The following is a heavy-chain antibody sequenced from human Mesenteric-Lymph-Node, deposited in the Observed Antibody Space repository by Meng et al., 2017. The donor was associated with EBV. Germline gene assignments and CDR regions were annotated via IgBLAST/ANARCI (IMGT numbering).Heavy chain of an antibody. J-gene: IGHJ4*02. CDR3: VGGVAADGSVDY. Sequence: QVQRQETGPGLVKPPQTLSPPRAVSGGSISSGGYYWSWIRQPPGKGLEWIGYIYYSGDTYYNPSLKSRVTISVDTSKNQFSLKLSSVTAADTAVYYCVGGVAADGSVDYWGQGTLVTVSS. V-gene: IGHV4-30-4*01. D-gene: IGHD6-13*01. CDR2: IYYSGDT. CDR1: GGSISSGGYY.